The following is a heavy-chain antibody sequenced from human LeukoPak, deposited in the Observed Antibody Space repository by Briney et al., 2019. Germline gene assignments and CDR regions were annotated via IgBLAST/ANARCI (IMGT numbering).Heavy chain of an antibody. CDR3: ARGIGKADFGDNYYNLDV. V-gene: IGHV4-61*02. CDR2: IYTSGST. CDR1: GGSISSGSYY. Sequence: SETLSLTCTVSGGSISSGSYYWSWIRQPAGKGLEWIGRIYTSGSTNYNPSLESRVSLSVETSKNHFSLRLNSATAADTAVYFCARGIGKADFGDNYYNLDVRGQGTMVIVSS. J-gene: IGHJ3*01. D-gene: IGHD3-3*01.